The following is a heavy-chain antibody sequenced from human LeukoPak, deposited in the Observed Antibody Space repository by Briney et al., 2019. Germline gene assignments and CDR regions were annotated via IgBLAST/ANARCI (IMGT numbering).Heavy chain of an antibody. D-gene: IGHD3-22*01. CDR3: ARSDHHYYDSSGYYL. CDR2: IKQDGSEK. V-gene: IGHV3-7*01. Sequence: GGSLRLSCAASGFTCSSYWMSWVRQAPGKGLEWVANIKQDGSEKYYVDSVKGRFTISRDNAKNSLYLQMNSLRAEDTAVYYCARSDHHYYDSSGYYLWGQGTLVTVSS. CDR1: GFTCSSYW. J-gene: IGHJ4*02.